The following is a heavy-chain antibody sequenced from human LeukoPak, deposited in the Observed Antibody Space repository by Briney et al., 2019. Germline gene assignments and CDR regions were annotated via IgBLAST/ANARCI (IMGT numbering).Heavy chain of an antibody. D-gene: IGHD6-13*01. CDR3: ARRIKQQLDY. J-gene: IGHJ4*02. V-gene: IGHV3-30*04. CDR1: GFPFSSYP. CDR2: VSNDARYK. Sequence: GRSLRLSCAASGFPFSSYPMHWVRQAPGKGLEWVAIVSNDARYKYYADSVKGRFTISRDNSNNTLYLQMNSLRAEDTAVYYCARRIKQQLDYWGQGTLVTVSS.